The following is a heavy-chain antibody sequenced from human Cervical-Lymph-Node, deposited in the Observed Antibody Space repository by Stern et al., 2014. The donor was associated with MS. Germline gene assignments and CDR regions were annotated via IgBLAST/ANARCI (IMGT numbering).Heavy chain of an antibody. CDR3: ATGGDGTYYFDY. D-gene: IGHD1-26*01. CDR2: IIRIFDTS. Sequence: QVQLQQSGAEVKKPGSSVKVSCQASGSTISSYAINWVRQAPGQELEWMGWIIRIFDTSNYAQKFQGRVAVTADESTNTAYMELTSLRSEDTAVYYCATGGDGTYYFDYWAQGTLVTVSS. V-gene: IGHV1-69*01. J-gene: IGHJ4*02. CDR1: GSTISSYA.